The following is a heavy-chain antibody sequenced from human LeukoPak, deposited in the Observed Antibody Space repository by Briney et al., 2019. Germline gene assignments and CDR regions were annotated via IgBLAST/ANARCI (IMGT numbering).Heavy chain of an antibody. Sequence: SETLSLTCTVSGVSISSYYWSWIRQPPGKGLELIGYIYYSESTNYNPSLKSRVTISVDTSKNQLSLKLSSVTAADTAVYYCARFSVAAAGTGWFNPWGQGTLVTVSA. CDR1: GVSISSYY. CDR2: IYYSEST. D-gene: IGHD6-13*01. J-gene: IGHJ5*02. V-gene: IGHV4-59*01. CDR3: ARFSVAAAGTGWFNP.